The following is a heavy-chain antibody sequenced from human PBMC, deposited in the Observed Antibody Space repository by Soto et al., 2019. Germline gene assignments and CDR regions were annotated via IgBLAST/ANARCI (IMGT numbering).Heavy chain of an antibody. CDR3: AKDRSSGSPYYGMDF. J-gene: IGHJ6*02. D-gene: IGHD3-10*01. Sequence: GGSLRLSCAASGFTFGDYAMHWVRQVPGKGLEWVSGFKWNSGDVGYADSVKGRFTISRDNAKNSLYLQMKSLRPEDTAVYYCAKDRSSGSPYYGMDFWGQGTMVTVSS. CDR1: GFTFGDYA. CDR2: FKWNSGDV. V-gene: IGHV3-9*01.